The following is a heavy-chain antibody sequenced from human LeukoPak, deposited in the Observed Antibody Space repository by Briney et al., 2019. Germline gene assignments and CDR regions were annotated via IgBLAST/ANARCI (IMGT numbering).Heavy chain of an antibody. CDR1: GFTFSSYS. D-gene: IGHD6-13*01. V-gene: IGHV3-48*04. CDR3: ARDKYGYSSNRPLDY. J-gene: IGHJ4*02. CDR2: ISSSGSTV. Sequence: PGGSLRLSCAASGFTFSSYSMNWVRQAPGKGLEWVSYISSSGSTVYYADSVKGRFTISRDNARNSLYVQMNSLRVEDTAVYYCARDKYGYSSNRPLDYWGQGTLVTVSS.